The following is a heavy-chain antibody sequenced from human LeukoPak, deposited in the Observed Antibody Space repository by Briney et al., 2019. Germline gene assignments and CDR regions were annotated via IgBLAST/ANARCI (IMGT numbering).Heavy chain of an antibody. CDR1: GFTFSRYA. CDR2: ISDSGGST. CDR3: AKGRDLDC. V-gene: IGHV3-23*01. J-gene: IGHJ4*02. D-gene: IGHD2-21*02. Sequence: PGGSLRLSCAASGFTFSRYAIHWVRQAPGKGLEWVSAISDSGGSTYYADSVKGRFTISRDNSKNTLYLQMNSLRAEDTAIYYCAKGRDLDCWGQGALVTVSS.